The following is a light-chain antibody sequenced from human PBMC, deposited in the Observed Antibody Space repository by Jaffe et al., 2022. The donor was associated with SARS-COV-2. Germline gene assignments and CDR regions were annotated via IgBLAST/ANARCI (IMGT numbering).Light chain of an antibody. CDR1: ALPNQY. Sequence: SYELTQPPSVSVSPGQTARITCSGDALPNQYAYWYQQRPGQAPVLVIYKDSERPSGIPERFSGSSSGTTVTLTISGVQAEDEADYYCQSADRKVFGTGTKVTVL. CDR2: KDS. J-gene: IGLJ1*01. V-gene: IGLV3-25*03. CDR3: QSADRKV.